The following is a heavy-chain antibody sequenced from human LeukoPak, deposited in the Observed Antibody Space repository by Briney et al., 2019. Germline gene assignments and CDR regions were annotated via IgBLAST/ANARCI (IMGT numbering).Heavy chain of an antibody. CDR2: FDPEDCET. Sequence: ASVKVSCKVSGYTLTELSMHWVRQARGKGLEGMGGFDPEDCETIYAQKFQGRVTMTEDTSTDTAYMERSSLRSEDTAVYYCATAPGPWFDPWGQGTLVTVSS. J-gene: IGHJ5*02. V-gene: IGHV1-24*01. CDR3: ATAPGPWFDP. CDR1: GYTLTELS.